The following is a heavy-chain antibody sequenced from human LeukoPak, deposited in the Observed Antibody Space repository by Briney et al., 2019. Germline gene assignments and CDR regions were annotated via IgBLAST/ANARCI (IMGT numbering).Heavy chain of an antibody. J-gene: IGHJ4*02. V-gene: IGHV3-7*03. CDR3: AKSNPYSNYFDY. D-gene: IGHD4-4*01. CDR1: GFTFSRNW. Sequence: GGSLRLSCGVSGFTFSRNWMTWVRQTPGKGLEWVAHIKEDGSETYYVDSVKGQFTISRDNSKNTLYLQMNSLRAEDTAVYYCAKSNPYSNYFDYWGQGTLVTVSS. CDR2: IKEDGSET.